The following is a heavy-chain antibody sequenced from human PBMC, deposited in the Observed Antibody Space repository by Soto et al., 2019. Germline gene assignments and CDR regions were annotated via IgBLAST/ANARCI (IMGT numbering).Heavy chain of an antibody. J-gene: IGHJ5*02. CDR1: DDSLSTYY. V-gene: IGHV4-4*07. Sequence: PSETLSLTCNVSDDSLSTYYWSWIRQPAGKGLEWIGRIYASGSTNYNPSLKSRVSMSVDTSKKQFSPKMISVTAADTAMYYCARSAIPRGGWFRPWGQGVLVTVSS. CDR3: ARSAIPRGGWFRP. D-gene: IGHD2-21*01. CDR2: IYASGST.